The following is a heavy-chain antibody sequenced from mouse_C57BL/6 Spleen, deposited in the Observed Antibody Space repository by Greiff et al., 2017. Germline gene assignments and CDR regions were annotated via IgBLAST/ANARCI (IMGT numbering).Heavy chain of an antibody. J-gene: IGHJ3*01. D-gene: IGHD3-1*01. CDR2: INPNNGGT. V-gene: IGHV1-22*01. CDR1: GYTFTDYY. Sequence: VQLKESGPELVKPGASVKLSCKASGYTFTDYYMHWVKQSPGQSLEWIGYINPNNGGTSYNQKFKGKATLTVNKSSSTAYRELRSLTSEDSAVXYGARLAWFAYWGQGTLVTVSA. CDR3: ARLAWFAY.